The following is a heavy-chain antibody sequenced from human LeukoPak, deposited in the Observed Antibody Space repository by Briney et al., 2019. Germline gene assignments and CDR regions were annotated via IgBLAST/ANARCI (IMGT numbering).Heavy chain of an antibody. CDR2: ISTSAGDT. V-gene: IGHV3-23*01. Sequence: GGSLRLSCAASGFTFSSYAMSWVRQAPGKGLGWVSAISTSAGDTYYTDSVKGRFTISRDNSENTLFLQMNSLRAEDTAVYYCAKHIIVGTTKSMDSWGQGTLVTVSS. D-gene: IGHD1-26*01. CDR1: GFTFSSYA. J-gene: IGHJ4*02. CDR3: AKHIIVGTTKSMDS.